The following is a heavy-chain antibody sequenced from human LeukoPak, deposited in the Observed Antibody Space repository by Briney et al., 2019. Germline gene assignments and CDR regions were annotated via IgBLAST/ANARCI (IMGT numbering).Heavy chain of an antibody. CDR1: TFSSYA. V-gene: IGHV4-39*01. D-gene: IGHD6-13*01. CDR3: ASSWHALDY. CDR2: IYYSGST. J-gene: IGHJ4*02. Sequence: TFSSYAMSWVRQAPGKGLEWIGSIYYSGSTYYNPSLKSRVTISVDTSKNQFSLKLSSVTAADTAVYYCASSWHALDYWGQGTLVTVSS.